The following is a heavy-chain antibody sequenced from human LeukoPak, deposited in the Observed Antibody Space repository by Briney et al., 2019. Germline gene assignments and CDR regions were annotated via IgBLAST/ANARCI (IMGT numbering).Heavy chain of an antibody. J-gene: IGHJ4*02. CDR2: IYYSGST. D-gene: IGHD1-26*01. CDR3: ARDWDPFDY. CDR1: GDSISSGSYY. Sequence: SETLSLTCTVSGDSISSGSYYWSWIRQPPGRGLEWIGYIYYSGSTNYNPSLKSRVTISVDTSKNQFSLKLSSVTAADTAVYYCARDWDPFDYWGQGTLVTVSS. V-gene: IGHV4-61*01.